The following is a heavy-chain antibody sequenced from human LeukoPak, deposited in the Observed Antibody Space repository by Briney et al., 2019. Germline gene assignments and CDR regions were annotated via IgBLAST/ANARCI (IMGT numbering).Heavy chain of an antibody. CDR3: AGGRGSITIFGVVIGPKYYGMDG. J-gene: IGHJ6*02. CDR2: INHSGST. V-gene: IGHV4-34*01. CDR1: GGSFSGYY. Sequence: SETLSLTCAVYGGSFSGYYWSWIRQPPGKGLEWIGEINHSGSTNYNPSLKSRVTISVDTSKNQFSLKLSSVTAADTAVYYCAGGRGSITIFGVVIGPKYYGMDGGGQGTTVTVS. D-gene: IGHD3-3*01.